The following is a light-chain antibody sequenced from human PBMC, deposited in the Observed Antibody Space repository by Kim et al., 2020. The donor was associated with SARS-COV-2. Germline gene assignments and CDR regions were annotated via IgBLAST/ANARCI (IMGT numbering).Light chain of an antibody. CDR2: EVS. Sequence: GHSFTISCTGTGRDVGSYNLVSWYQQHTGKAPKLMIYEVSKRPSGVSNRFSGSKSGNTASLTISGLQAEDEADYYCCSYAGSSTYVFGTGTKVTVL. V-gene: IGLV2-23*02. J-gene: IGLJ1*01. CDR1: GRDVGSYNL. CDR3: CSYAGSSTYV.